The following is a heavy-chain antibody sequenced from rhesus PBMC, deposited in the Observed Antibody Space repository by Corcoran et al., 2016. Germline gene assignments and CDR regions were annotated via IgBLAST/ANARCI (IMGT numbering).Heavy chain of an antibody. CDR2: IYVSGSST. J-gene: IGHJ4*01. D-gene: IGHD5-24*01. CDR3: ARGYSGYSYFDY. Sequence: QLQLQESGPGLVKPSETLSVTCAVSGGSISSSYWSWIRLAPGKGLEWIGYIYVSGSSTNNNPSLNRRVTLSVDTANKQSSLKLSSVTAAETVVYYCARGYSGYSYFDYWGQGVLVTVSS. CDR1: GGSISSSY. V-gene: IGHV4-169*01.